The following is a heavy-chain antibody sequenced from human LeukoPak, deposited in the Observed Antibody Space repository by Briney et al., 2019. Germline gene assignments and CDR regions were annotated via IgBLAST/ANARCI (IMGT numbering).Heavy chain of an antibody. Sequence: GGSLRLSCTASGFSFSIYSMNWVRHAPGKGLEWVSSISSSSNYIYYADSVKGRFTISRDNSKNTLYLQMNSLRAEDTAVYYCAKVRIAARREFNFDYWGQGTLVTVSS. CDR3: AKVRIAARREFNFDY. J-gene: IGHJ4*02. V-gene: IGHV3-21*04. CDR1: GFSFSIYS. CDR2: ISSSSNYI. D-gene: IGHD6-6*01.